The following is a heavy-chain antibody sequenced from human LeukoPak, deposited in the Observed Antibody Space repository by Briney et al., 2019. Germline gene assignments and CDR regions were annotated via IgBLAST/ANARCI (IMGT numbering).Heavy chain of an antibody. Sequence: PSETLSLTCTVSGASISDYFWGWIRQSPGKGLEWIGYIYYKGDTNYNPSLTSRVTISMNTSKNQFSLKLKSVTSADTAVYYCARDRRYCTGGTCYLDPYFDYWGQGTLVTVSS. J-gene: IGHJ4*02. CDR3: ARDRRYCTGGTCYLDPYFDY. CDR1: GASISDYF. V-gene: IGHV4-59*13. D-gene: IGHD2-8*02. CDR2: IYYKGDT.